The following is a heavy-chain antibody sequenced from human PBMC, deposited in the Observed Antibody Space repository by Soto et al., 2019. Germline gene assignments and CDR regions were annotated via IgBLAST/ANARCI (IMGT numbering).Heavy chain of an antibody. CDR3: AVTDLPFRPLTEPSENGMDV. CDR2: IVVVNGNT. J-gene: IGHJ6*02. Sequence: ELVQSGPEAREPGTSVKVSCRASGFSFGDSAVQWVRQGRGQRLEWIGWIVVVNGNTNYAQKFEGRVTLTRDASISTSHMELTSLSSEDTAVYFCAVTDLPFRPLTEPSENGMDVWRQGTTVTVSS. CDR1: GFSFGDSA. V-gene: IGHV1-58*01. D-gene: IGHD3-3*02.